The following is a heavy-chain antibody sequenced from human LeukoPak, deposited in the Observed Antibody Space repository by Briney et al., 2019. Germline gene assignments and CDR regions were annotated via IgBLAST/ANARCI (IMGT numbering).Heavy chain of an antibody. D-gene: IGHD6-13*01. CDR1: GGSINSSSYY. CDR2: IHYSGST. Sequence: PSETLSLTCTVSGGSINSSSYYWGWIRQPPGKGLEWIGNIHYSGSTKYNPSLRSRVTISIDTAKNDFSLNLKFVTAADTAVYYCARAASGWYGLFDSWGQGTLVTVSS. J-gene: IGHJ4*02. CDR3: ARAASGWYGLFDS. V-gene: IGHV4-39*07.